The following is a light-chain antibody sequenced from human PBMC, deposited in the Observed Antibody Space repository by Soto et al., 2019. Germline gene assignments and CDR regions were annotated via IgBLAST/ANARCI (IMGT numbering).Light chain of an antibody. J-gene: IGKJ1*01. V-gene: IGKV1-5*01. CDR1: QSISSW. CDR2: DAS. Sequence: DIQMTQSPSTLYASVGDRVTITCRASQSISSWLAWYQQKPGKAPKLLIYDASSLESGVPSRFNGSGSGTEFTLPISILQPDDFAPYYCQQYNSYSLTFGEGSKVDIK. CDR3: QQYNSYSLT.